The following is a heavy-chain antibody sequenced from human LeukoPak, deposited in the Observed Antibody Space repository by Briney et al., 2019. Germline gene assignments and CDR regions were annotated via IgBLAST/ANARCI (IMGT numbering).Heavy chain of an antibody. CDR2: IYTSGST. D-gene: IGHD1-26*01. CDR3: VRDLVVGASVAYFDY. CDR1: GGSISSYY. V-gene: IGHV4-4*07. J-gene: IGHJ4*02. Sequence: PSETLSLTCTVSGGSISSYYWSWIRQPAGKGLEWIGRIYTSGSTNYNPSLKSRVTMSVDTSKNQFSLKLSSVTAADTAVYYCVRDLVVGASVAYFDYWGQGTLVTVSS.